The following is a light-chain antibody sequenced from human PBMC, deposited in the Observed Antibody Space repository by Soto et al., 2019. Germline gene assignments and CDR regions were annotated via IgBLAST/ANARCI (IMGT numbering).Light chain of an antibody. CDR3: QQSVASPLT. CDR1: QRVDSNS. CDR2: GAS. J-gene: IGKJ4*01. Sequence: EFVLTQSPGALSVSPGETVTLSCRASQRVDSNSLAWYHHKPGLAPRLLIFGASTRATRIPDRFSGSGSGTDFTLTITRLEPEDSGLYSCQQSVASPLTFGGGTRV. V-gene: IGKV3-20*01.